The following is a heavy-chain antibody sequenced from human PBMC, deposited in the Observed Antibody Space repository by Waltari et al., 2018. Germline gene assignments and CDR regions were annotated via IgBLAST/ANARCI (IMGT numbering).Heavy chain of an antibody. J-gene: IGHJ4*02. CDR3: ARDLRGEVVVAATYDY. D-gene: IGHD2-15*01. CDR2: ISSSSSYI. V-gene: IGHV3-21*01. CDR1: GFTFSSYS. Sequence: EVQLVESGGGLVKPGGSLRLSCAASGFTFSSYSMNWVRQAPGKGLEWVSSISSSSSYIYYADSVKGRFTISRDNAKNSLYLQMNSLRAEDTAVYYCARDLRGEVVVAATYDYWGQGTLVTVSS.